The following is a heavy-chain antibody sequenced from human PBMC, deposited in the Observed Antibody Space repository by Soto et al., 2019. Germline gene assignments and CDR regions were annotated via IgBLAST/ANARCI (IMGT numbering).Heavy chain of an antibody. J-gene: IGHJ4*02. Sequence: QVQLVESGGGVVQPGRSLRLSCAGSGFSFTTYAMNWVRQAPGKGLEWVAIISNDGSNEYYADSVKGRFTLSRENSKNTLYSQMNSLRPEDTAVYYCATDAGDRVGYCLDYGGQGTLATVSS. CDR1: GFSFTTYA. CDR2: ISNDGSNE. CDR3: ATDAGDRVGYCLDY. V-gene: IGHV3-30*03. D-gene: IGHD2-2*03.